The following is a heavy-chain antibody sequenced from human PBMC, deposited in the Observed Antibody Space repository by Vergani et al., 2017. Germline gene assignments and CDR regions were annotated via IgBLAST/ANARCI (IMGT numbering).Heavy chain of an antibody. J-gene: IGHJ2*01. V-gene: IGHV4-39*01. D-gene: IGHD3-10*01. CDR1: GGSINPSSSF. Sequence: QVQLQQWGAGVVKPSETLALICTVSGGSINPSSSFWGWIRQSPGKGLEWIGSINYVGRTYYIPSLQSRATVFVDTSKNQFSLNLTSVTAADTAVYYCARGKRDNWYFDLWGRGTLVTVSS. CDR2: INYVGRT. CDR3: ARGKRDNWYFDL.